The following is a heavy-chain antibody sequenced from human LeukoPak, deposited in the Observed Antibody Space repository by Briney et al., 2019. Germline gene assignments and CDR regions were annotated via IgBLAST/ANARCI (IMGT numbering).Heavy chain of an antibody. V-gene: IGHV3-74*01. D-gene: IGHD1-26*01. CDR3: ARGRGGSYFFDY. CDR1: GFTFSTSW. Sequence: PGGSLRLSCAASGFTFSTSWMHWVRQAPGKGPVWVSRITSDGSTTIYAESMKGRFTISRDNAKSTLYLQMNSLRAEDTAVYYCARGRGGSYFFDYWGQGTLVTVSS. J-gene: IGHJ4*02. CDR2: ITSDGSTT.